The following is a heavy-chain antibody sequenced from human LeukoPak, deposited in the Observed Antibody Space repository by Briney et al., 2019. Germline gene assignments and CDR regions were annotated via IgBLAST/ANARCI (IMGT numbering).Heavy chain of an antibody. V-gene: IGHV4-34*01. J-gene: IGHJ2*01. D-gene: IGHD6-19*01. CDR1: GGSFSGYY. CDR2: INHSGST. Sequence: SETLSLNCAVYGGSFSGYYWSWLRQPPGKGLEWIGEINHSGSTNYNPSLKSRVTISVDTSKNQFSLKLSSVTAADTAVYYCARREWLVHWYFDLWGRGTLVTVSS. CDR3: ARREWLVHWYFDL.